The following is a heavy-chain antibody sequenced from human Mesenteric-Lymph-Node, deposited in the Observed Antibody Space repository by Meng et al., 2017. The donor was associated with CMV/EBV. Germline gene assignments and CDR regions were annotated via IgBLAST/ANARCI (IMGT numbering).Heavy chain of an antibody. V-gene: IGHV4-34*01. CDR2: INHSGSA. CDR1: YY. J-gene: IGHJ4*02. Sequence: YYWTWIRQPPGKVLEWIGEINHSGSAKYNPSLKSRVSMSVDTSKNQFSLKVNSVTAADTAVYYCARVSSAKYYYDSSPYYFFDYWGRGTLVTVSS. D-gene: IGHD3-22*01. CDR3: ARVSSAKYYYDSSPYYFFDY.